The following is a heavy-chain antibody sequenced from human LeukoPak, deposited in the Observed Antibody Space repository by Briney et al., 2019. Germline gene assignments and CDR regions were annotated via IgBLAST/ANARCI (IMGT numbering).Heavy chain of an antibody. CDR3: ARLYNWNVQNWFDP. CDR2: ISAYNGNT. V-gene: IGHV1-18*01. CDR1: GGTFSSYG. D-gene: IGHD1-20*01. J-gene: IGHJ5*02. Sequence: ASVKVSCKASGGTFSSYGISWVRQAPGQGLEWMGWISAYNGNTNYAQKLQGRVTMTTDTSTSTAYMELRSLRSDDTAVYYCARLYNWNVQNWFDPWGQGTLVTVSS.